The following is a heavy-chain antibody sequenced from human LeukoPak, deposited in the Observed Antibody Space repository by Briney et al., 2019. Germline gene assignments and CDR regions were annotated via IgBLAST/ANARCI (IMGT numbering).Heavy chain of an antibody. CDR1: GGSISSYY. V-gene: IGHV4-59*01. CDR3: ARDREYSSFDP. D-gene: IGHD2/OR15-2a*01. J-gene: IGHJ5*02. CDR2: IYYSGST. Sequence: SETLSLTCTVSGGSISSYYWSWIRQPPGKGLEWIGYIYYSGSTNYNPSLKSRVTISVDTSKNQCSLKLSSVTAADTAVYYCARDREYSSFDPWGQGTLVTVSS.